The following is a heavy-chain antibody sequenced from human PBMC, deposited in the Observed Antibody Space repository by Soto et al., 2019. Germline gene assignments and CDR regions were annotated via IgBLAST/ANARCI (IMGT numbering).Heavy chain of an antibody. CDR3: ARGDRKSGYSSSWVFDY. CDR2: MYYSGST. J-gene: IGHJ4*02. Sequence: QVQLRQSSPGLVKPSQTLSLTCTVSGGSINSGGYYWNWIRQHPGKVLEWIGYMYYSGSTYYNPFLRSRVIISADTSENHSALKLSSVTDADTAVDFCARGDRKSGYSSSWVFDYWGQGTLVNVSS. V-gene: IGHV4-31*03. D-gene: IGHD6-13*01. CDR1: GGSINSGGYY.